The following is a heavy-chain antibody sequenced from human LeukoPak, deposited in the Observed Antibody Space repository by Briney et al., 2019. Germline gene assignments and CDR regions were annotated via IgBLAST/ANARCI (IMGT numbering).Heavy chain of an antibody. CDR3: ARASYEIGCCYTEYFRH. J-gene: IGHJ1*01. CDR2: IKSDGKT. D-gene: IGHD3-9*01. Sequence: PGGSLRLSRAASGFTFSSYWMHLVRQAPGKGLVWVSRIKSDGKTNYADSVKGRFTISRDNAKNTVSLQMNSLKAEDTGVYYCARASYEIGCCYTEYFRHWGQGTLVTVSS. V-gene: IGHV3-74*01. CDR1: GFTFSSYW.